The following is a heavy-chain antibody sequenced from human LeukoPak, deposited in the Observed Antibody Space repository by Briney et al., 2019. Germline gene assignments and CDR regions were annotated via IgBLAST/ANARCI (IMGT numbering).Heavy chain of an antibody. D-gene: IGHD6-19*01. J-gene: IGHJ4*02. CDR2: ISYDGSNK. V-gene: IGHV3-30*18. Sequence: PGGSLRLSCAASGLTFSSYAMSWVRQAPGKGLEWVAVISYDGSNKYYADSVKGRFTISRDNSKNTLYLQMNSLRAEDTAVYYCAKDDKQWLVPFDYWGQGTLVTVSS. CDR3: AKDDKQWLVPFDY. CDR1: GLTFSSYA.